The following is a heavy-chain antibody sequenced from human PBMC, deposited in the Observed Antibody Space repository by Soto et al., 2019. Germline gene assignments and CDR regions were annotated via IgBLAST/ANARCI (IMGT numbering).Heavy chain of an antibody. CDR3: ARGYCSGGSCYPTSYYYYYMDV. V-gene: IGHV6-1*01. CDR2: TYYRSKWYN. Sequence: SQTLSLTCAISGDSVSSNSAAWNWIRQSPSRGLEWLGRTYYRSKWYNDYAVSVKSRITINPDTSKNQFSLQLNSVTPEDTAVYYCARGYCSGGSCYPTSYYYYYMDVWGKGTTVNVSS. CDR1: GDSVSSNSAA. D-gene: IGHD2-15*01. J-gene: IGHJ6*03.